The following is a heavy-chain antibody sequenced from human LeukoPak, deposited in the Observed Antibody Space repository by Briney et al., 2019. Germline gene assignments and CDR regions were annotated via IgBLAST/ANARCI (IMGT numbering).Heavy chain of an antibody. V-gene: IGHV1-69*05. CDR2: IIPIFGTA. J-gene: IGHJ4*02. Sequence: GASVKVSCKASGGTFSSYAISWVRQAPGQGLEWMGRIIPIFGTANYAQKFQCRVTITTDESTSTAYMELSSLRSEDTAVYYCASQKGPGITMIVADLDYWGQGTLVTVSS. CDR3: ASQKGPGITMIVADLDY. D-gene: IGHD3-22*01. CDR1: GGTFSSYA.